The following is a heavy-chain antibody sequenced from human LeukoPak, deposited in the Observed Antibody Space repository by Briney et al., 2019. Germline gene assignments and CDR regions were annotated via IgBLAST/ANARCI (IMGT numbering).Heavy chain of an antibody. V-gene: IGHV4-34*01. J-gene: IGHJ4*02. Sequence: PSETLSLTCAVYGGSFSGYYWSWIRQPPGKGLEWIGEINHSGSTNYNPCLKSRVTISVDTSKNQFSLKLSSVTAADTAVYYCARSVVVAATPTDYWGQGTLVTVSS. CDR2: INHSGST. CDR1: GGSFSGYY. D-gene: IGHD2-15*01. CDR3: ARSVVVAATPTDY.